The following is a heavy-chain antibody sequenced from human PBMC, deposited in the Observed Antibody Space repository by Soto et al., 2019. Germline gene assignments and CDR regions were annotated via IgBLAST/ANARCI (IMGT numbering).Heavy chain of an antibody. Sequence: GSLRLSCAASGFTLSISSMNWVRQAPGKGLEWVSYIRRYTSVTSYADSVKGRFTISRDNSKNTLYLQMNSLRAEDTAVYYCAKDLDSHYDFWSGSSYFDYWGQGTLVTVSS. D-gene: IGHD3-3*01. CDR1: GFTLSISS. CDR3: AKDLDSHYDFWSGSSYFDY. J-gene: IGHJ4*02. CDR2: IRRYTSVT. V-gene: IGHV3-48*01.